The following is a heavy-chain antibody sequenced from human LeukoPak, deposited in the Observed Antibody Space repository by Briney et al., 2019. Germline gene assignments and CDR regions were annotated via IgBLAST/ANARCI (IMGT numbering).Heavy chain of an antibody. Sequence: NPSETLSLTCTVSGGSISSSSYYWGWIRQPPGKGLEWIGSIYYSGSTYNNPSLKSRVTISVDTSKNQFSLRLNSMTAADTAVYYCARHTHNNGWKYCFDYWGQGALVTVSS. CDR2: IYYSGST. CDR3: ARHTHNNGWKYCFDY. D-gene: IGHD6-19*01. J-gene: IGHJ4*02. CDR1: GGSISSSSYY. V-gene: IGHV4-39*01.